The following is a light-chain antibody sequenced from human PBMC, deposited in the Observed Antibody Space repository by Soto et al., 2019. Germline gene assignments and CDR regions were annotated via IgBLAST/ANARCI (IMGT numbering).Light chain of an antibody. CDR3: QQYNNWPIT. V-gene: IGKV3D-15*01. CDR2: DAF. Sequence: EEMLNHSPGTLFLSNGERATLSCRASQNVGTFLTWYQQKPGQAPRLLIYDAFTRATGIPARFSGTGSGTDFTLTISSLQSGDFAVYYCQQYNNWPITFGQGTRLEV. J-gene: IGKJ5*01. CDR1: QNVGTF.